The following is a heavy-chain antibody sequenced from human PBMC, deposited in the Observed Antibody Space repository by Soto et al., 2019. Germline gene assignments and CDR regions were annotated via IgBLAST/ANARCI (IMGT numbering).Heavy chain of an antibody. D-gene: IGHD5-18*01. J-gene: IGHJ4*02. Sequence: QVQLVQSGAEVKKPESSVKVSCKAPGGTFSTYAISWVRQAPGQGLEWMGGIIPMFGTANYAQRLQDRVTITADEATNTGYMEVSSLRSEDTAGYFCASGIQLWLRRINDGYSGWGQGTLVTVSS. CDR1: GGTFSTYA. V-gene: IGHV1-69*12. CDR2: IIPMFGTA. CDR3: ASGIQLWLRRINDGYSG.